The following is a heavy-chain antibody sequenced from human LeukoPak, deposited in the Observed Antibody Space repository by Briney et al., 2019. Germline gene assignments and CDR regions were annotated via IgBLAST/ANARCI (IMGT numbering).Heavy chain of an antibody. V-gene: IGHV5-51*01. Sequence: GESLKISCKGSGYSFCSYWIGWVRQMPGKGLEWMGLIHPGDSDTRYSPSFQGQVTISADKSISTAYLQWSSLKASDTAMYYCARLIQVGGSYFYFDYWGQGTLVTVST. CDR2: IHPGDSDT. CDR3: ARLIQVGGSYFYFDY. CDR1: GYSFCSYW. D-gene: IGHD1-26*01. J-gene: IGHJ4*02.